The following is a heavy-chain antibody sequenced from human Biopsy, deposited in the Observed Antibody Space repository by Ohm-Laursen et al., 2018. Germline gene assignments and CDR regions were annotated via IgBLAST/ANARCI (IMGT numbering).Heavy chain of an antibody. CDR2: INPSGGST. D-gene: IGHD5-18*01. J-gene: IGHJ6*02. CDR3: ARDWNSGWRLPGMVNYYYNGMDV. CDR1: GYTFTSYY. V-gene: IGHV1-46*01. Sequence: GASVKVSCKASGYTFTSYYMHWVRQAPGQGLEWMGIINPSGGSTSNTQKFQGRVTMTRDTSTSTVYMELSSLRSGDTAVYYCARDWNSGWRLPGMVNYYYNGMDVWGQGTTVTVSS.